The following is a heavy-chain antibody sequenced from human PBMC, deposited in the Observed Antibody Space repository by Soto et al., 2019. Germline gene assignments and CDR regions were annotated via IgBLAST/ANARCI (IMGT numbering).Heavy chain of an antibody. V-gene: IGHV4-31*03. CDR1: GGSISRGGYY. J-gene: IGHJ1*01. CDR3: AALVSSSSGFFQH. Sequence: QVQLQESGPGLVKPSQTLSLTCTVSGGSISRGGYYWSWIRQHPGKGLEWIGYIYYSGSTYYNPSLKSRVTISVDTSKNQFSLKLSSVTAADTAVYYCAALVSSSSGFFQHWGQGTLVTVSS. CDR2: IYYSGST. D-gene: IGHD6-13*01.